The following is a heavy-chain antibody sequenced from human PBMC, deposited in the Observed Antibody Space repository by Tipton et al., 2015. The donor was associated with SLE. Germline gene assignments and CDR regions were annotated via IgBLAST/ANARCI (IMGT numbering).Heavy chain of an antibody. V-gene: IGHV3-23*03. CDR2: IYSGGST. CDR3: ARDSDYGGNWDYFDY. Sequence: GSLRLSCEASGFTFSDYAMSWVRQAPGKGLEWVSVIYSGGSTYYADSVKGRFTISRDSSQNTLFLQMNSLRPDDTAVYYCARDSDYGGNWDYFDYWGQGPLVTVSS. D-gene: IGHD4-23*01. CDR1: GFTFSDYA. J-gene: IGHJ4*02.